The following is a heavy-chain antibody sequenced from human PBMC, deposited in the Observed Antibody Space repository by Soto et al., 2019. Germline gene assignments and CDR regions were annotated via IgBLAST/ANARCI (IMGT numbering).Heavy chain of an antibody. Sequence: PSETLSLTCSVSGGSIRRSSYFWTWIRQPPGKGLEYIGSIYYSGRTHHNPSLESRVTISVDTSRNQFSLKLASLTAADTAVYYCARSSRSDELSLFDFWGQGTLVTVSS. J-gene: IGHJ5*01. V-gene: IGHV4-39*01. CDR3: ARSSRSDELSLFDF. CDR1: GGSIRRSSYF. CDR2: IYYSGRT. D-gene: IGHD3-16*02.